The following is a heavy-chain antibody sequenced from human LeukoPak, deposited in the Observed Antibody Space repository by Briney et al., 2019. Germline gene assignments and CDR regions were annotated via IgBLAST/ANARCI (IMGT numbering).Heavy chain of an antibody. CDR3: ARLAYYDNSGSSRPFDI. D-gene: IGHD3-22*01. Sequence: SGPTLVNPTQTLTLTCAFSGFPLTTRGVGVGWIRQPPGKALEWLALIYWDDDKRYSPSLESRLTITKDTSKKQVVLTVTNLDPVDTATYYCARLAYYDNSGSSRPFDIWGQGTRVTVSS. J-gene: IGHJ3*02. V-gene: IGHV2-5*02. CDR1: GFPLTTRGVG. CDR2: IYWDDDK.